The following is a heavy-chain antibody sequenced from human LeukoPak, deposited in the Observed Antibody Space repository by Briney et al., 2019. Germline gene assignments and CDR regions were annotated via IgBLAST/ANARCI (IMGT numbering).Heavy chain of an antibody. CDR3: ARALPITMIVVVYPGGMDV. J-gene: IGHJ6*02. Sequence: GRSLRLSCAASGFTFSSYAMHWVRQAPGKGLEWVAVISYDGSNKYYADSVKGRFTISRDNSKNTLYLQVNSLRAEDTAVYYCARALPITMIVVVYPGGMDVWGQGTTVTVSS. D-gene: IGHD3-22*01. CDR1: GFTFSSYA. V-gene: IGHV3-30-3*01. CDR2: ISYDGSNK.